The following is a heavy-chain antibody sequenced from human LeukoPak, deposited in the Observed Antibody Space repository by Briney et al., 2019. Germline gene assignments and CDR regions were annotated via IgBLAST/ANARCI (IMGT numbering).Heavy chain of an antibody. Sequence: ASVKVSCKASGYTFTSYYMHCVRQAPGQGLECMGILNPSRGIKIYAQKFRDRLNLTRETSTSTLYMDVSTLIFEHTAVYYCAKDQWGAVAGVDYWGQGTLVTVSS. V-gene: IGHV1-46*01. CDR3: AKDQWGAVAGVDY. D-gene: IGHD6-19*01. CDR2: LNPSRGIK. J-gene: IGHJ4*02. CDR1: GYTFTSYY.